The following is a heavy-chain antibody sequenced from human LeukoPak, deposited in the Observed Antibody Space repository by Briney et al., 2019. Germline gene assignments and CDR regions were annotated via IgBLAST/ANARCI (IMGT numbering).Heavy chain of an antibody. CDR3: ARQQWLEQDAFDI. CDR2: IYYSGST. D-gene: IGHD6-19*01. CDR1: GGSISTYY. J-gene: IGHJ3*02. V-gene: IGHV4-59*08. Sequence: SETLSLTCTVSGGSISTYYWSWIRQPPRKGLEWIGYIYYSGSTNYNPSLKSRVTISVDTSKNQFSLKLSSVTAADTAVYYCARQQWLEQDAFDIWGQGTMVTVSS.